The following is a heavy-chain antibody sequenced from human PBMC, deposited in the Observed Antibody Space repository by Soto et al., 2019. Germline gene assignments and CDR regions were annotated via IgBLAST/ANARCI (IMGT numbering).Heavy chain of an antibody. D-gene: IGHD6-13*01. CDR1: GFAFSSYA. Sequence: PGGSLRLSCAASGFAFSSYAMSWVRQAPGKGLEWVSAISGSGGSTYYADSVKGRFTISRDNSKNTLYLQMNSLRAEDTAVYYCAKDRGVLHSAAAGTRGNWFDPWGQGTLVTVSS. V-gene: IGHV3-23*01. CDR3: AKDRGVLHSAAAGTRGNWFDP. CDR2: ISGSGGST. J-gene: IGHJ5*02.